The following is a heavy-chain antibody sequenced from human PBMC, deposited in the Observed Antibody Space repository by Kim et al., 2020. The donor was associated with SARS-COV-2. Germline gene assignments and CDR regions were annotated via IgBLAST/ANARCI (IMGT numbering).Heavy chain of an antibody. CDR1: GFTFSSYA. Sequence: GGSLRLSCAASGFTFSSYAMHWVRQAPGKGLEYVSAISSNGGSTYYANSVKGRFTISRDNSKNTLYLQMGSLRAEDMAVYYCARSRYCSGGSCYTDAFDIWGQGTMVTVSS. D-gene: IGHD2-15*01. CDR3: ARSRYCSGGSCYTDAFDI. CDR2: ISSNGGST. V-gene: IGHV3-64*01. J-gene: IGHJ3*02.